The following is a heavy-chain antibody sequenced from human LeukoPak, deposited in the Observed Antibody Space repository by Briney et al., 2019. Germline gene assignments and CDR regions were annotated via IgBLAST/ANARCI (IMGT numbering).Heavy chain of an antibody. CDR1: GFTFITYA. V-gene: IGHV3-30*04. D-gene: IGHD3/OR15-3a*01. CDR3: AKVGWTKTPHSHDAFDI. J-gene: IGHJ3*02. Sequence: GGSLRLSCAASGFTFITYAMHWVRQAPGKGLEWVAVILYDGSNKYYADSVKGRFTISRDNSKNTLYLQMNSLRAEDTAVYYCAKVGWTKTPHSHDAFDIWGQGTMVTVSS. CDR2: ILYDGSNK.